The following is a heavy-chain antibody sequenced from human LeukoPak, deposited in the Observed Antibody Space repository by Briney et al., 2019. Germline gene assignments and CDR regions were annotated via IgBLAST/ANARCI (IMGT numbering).Heavy chain of an antibody. CDR2: INPNSGGT. V-gene: IGHV1-2*06. J-gene: IGHJ4*02. CDR1: GYTFTGYY. D-gene: IGHD6-6*01. Sequence: GASVKVSCKASGYTFTGYYMHWVRQAPGQGLEWMGRINPNSGGTNYAQKFQGRVTMTRDTSISTAYMELSRLRSDDTAVYYCAGDGSSSGRDSYFDYWGQGTLVTVSS. CDR3: AGDGSSSGRDSYFDY.